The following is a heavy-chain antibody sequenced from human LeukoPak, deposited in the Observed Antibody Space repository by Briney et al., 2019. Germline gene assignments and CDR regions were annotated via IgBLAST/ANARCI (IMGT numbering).Heavy chain of an antibody. CDR1: GGTFSIYA. V-gene: IGHV1-69*13. CDR3: EMSVVYCSSTACWYYFDY. CDR2: IIPIFGTA. D-gene: IGHD2-2*01. Sequence: ASVKVSCKASGGTFSIYAISWVRQAPGQGLEWMGGIIPIFGTANYAQKFQGRFTITADESTSTAYMELSSLRSEDTAVYYCEMSVVYCSSTACWYYFDYWGQGTLVTVSS. J-gene: IGHJ4*02.